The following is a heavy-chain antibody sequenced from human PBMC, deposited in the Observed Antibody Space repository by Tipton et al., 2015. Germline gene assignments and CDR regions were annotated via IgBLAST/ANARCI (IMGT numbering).Heavy chain of an antibody. CDR1: GFTFSSYW. V-gene: IGHV3-74*01. Sequence: GSLRLSCAASGFTFSSYWLHWVRQTPGKGLVWVSNIKNDGSVTNYADSVKGRFTISRDNAKNTLYLQMNSLRPEDTAVYFCATFSDGYWGQGTLVTVSS. CDR2: IKNDGSVT. CDR3: ATFSDGY. D-gene: IGHD5-24*01. J-gene: IGHJ4*02.